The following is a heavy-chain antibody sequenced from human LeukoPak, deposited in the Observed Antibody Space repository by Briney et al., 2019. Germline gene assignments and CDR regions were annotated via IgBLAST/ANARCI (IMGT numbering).Heavy chain of an antibody. CDR3: ARDRSSGWYSWFDP. J-gene: IGHJ5*02. V-gene: IGHV1-2*02. CDR1: GHTFTSYG. Sequence: GASVKVSCKASGHTFTSYGISWVRQAPGQGLEWMGWINPNSGGTKYAQKFQGRVTMTRDTSISTAYMDLSKLRSDDTAVYYCARDRSSGWYSWFDPWGQGTLVTVSS. D-gene: IGHD6-19*01. CDR2: INPNSGGT.